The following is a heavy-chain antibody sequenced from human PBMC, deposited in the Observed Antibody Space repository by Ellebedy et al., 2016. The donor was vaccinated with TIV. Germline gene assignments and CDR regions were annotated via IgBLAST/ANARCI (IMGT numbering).Heavy chain of an antibody. V-gene: IGHV1-8*01. CDR1: GYTFTSYD. J-gene: IGHJ5*02. CDR3: ARRRIATAGTLVDP. CDR2: MNPNSGNT. Sequence: AASVKVSCKASGYTFTSYDINWVRQATGHGLEWMGWMNPNSGNTSYAQKFQGRVTMTRNTTIATAYMELSSLRSEDTAVYYCARRRIATAGTLVDPWGQGTLVTVSS. D-gene: IGHD6-13*01.